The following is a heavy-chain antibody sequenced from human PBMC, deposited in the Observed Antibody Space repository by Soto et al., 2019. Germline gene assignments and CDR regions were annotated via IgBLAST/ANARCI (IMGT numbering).Heavy chain of an antibody. CDR3: ASSLRFLGNWCDP. CDR2: IYHSGTT. CDR1: GGSISSGGFS. J-gene: IGHJ5*02. Sequence: SETLSLTCAVSGGSISSGGFSWSWTRQPPGKGLEWIGYIYHSGTTYYNPSLKSRVTISLDRSKNQFSLKLSPVTAADKAGHYWASSLRFLGNWCDPWGQGTLVTVSS. D-gene: IGHD3-3*01. V-gene: IGHV4-30-2*01.